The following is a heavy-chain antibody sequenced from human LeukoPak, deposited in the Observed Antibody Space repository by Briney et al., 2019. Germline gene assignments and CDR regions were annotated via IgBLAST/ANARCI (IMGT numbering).Heavy chain of an antibody. CDR1: GGTFSSYA. CDR3: ARDGYSYGSHDY. Sequence: GASVKVSCKASGGTFSSYAISWVRQAPGQGLEWMGRIIPILGIANYAQKFQGRVTITADKSTSTAYMELNSLRSEDTAVYYCARDGYSYGSHDYWGQGTLVTVSS. CDR2: IIPILGIA. J-gene: IGHJ4*02. D-gene: IGHD5-18*01. V-gene: IGHV1-69*04.